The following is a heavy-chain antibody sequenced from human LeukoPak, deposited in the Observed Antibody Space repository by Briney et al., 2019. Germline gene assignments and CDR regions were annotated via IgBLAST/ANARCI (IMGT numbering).Heavy chain of an antibody. CDR1: GFTFSSYW. CDR2: IKQDGSEK. Sequence: GGSLRLSCAASGFTFSSYWMSWVRQAPGKGLEWVANIKQDGSEKYYVDSVKGRFTISRDNAKNSLYLQMNSLRAEDTAVYYCARDDCSSISCYHNWFDPWGQGTLVAVSS. J-gene: IGHJ5*02. D-gene: IGHD2-2*01. V-gene: IGHV3-7*01. CDR3: ARDDCSSISCYHNWFDP.